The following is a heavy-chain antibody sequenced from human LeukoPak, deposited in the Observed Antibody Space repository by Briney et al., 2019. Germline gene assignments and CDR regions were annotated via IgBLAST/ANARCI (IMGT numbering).Heavy chain of an antibody. D-gene: IGHD3-10*01. CDR2: ISGSGGST. V-gene: IGHV3-23*01. CDR3: ARDPPHTYYYGSGSFDY. Sequence: GGSLRLSCAASGFTFSSYAMSWVRQAPGKGLEWVSAISGSGGSTYYADSVKGRFTISRDNAKNSLYLQMNSLRAEDTAVYYCARDPPHTYYYGSGSFDYWGQGTLVTVSS. J-gene: IGHJ4*02. CDR1: GFTFSSYA.